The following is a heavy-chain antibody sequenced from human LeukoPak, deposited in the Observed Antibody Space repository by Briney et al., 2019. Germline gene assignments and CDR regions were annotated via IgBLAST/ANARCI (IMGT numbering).Heavy chain of an antibody. V-gene: IGHV3-7*01. CDR2: IKEDGSET. Sequence: GGSLRLSCAASGFTFSSYAMSWVRQVPGKGLECLANIKEDGSETYYADSVKGRFTISRDNPKNLLFLQINSLRVEDTAVYYCARETPRRGETRDGYRWGQGTVVTVSS. J-gene: IGHJ4*02. CDR1: GFTFSSYA. D-gene: IGHD5-24*01. CDR3: ARETPRRGETRDGYR.